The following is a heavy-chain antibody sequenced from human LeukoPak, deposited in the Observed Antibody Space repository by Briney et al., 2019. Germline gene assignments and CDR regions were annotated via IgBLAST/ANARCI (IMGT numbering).Heavy chain of an antibody. CDR2: IYHSGST. J-gene: IGHJ4*02. V-gene: IGHV4-30-2*01. Sequence: SQSLSLTCTVSGGSISSGGYYWSWIRQPPGKGLEWIGYIYHSGSTNYNPSLKSRVTISVDKSKNQFSLKLSSVTAADTAVYYCARAGIAVAGTRGRGYYFDYWGQGTLVTVSS. CDR3: ARAGIAVAGTRGRGYYFDY. CDR1: GGSISSGGYY. D-gene: IGHD6-19*01.